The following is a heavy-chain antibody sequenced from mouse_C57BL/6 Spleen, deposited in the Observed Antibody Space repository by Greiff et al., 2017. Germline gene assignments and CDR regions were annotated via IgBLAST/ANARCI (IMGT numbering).Heavy chain of an antibody. CDR2: ISSGGDYI. CDR3: TRDQGSSPAWFAY. J-gene: IGHJ3*01. Sequence: EVKVVESGEGLVKPGGSLKLSCAASGFTFSSYAMSWVRQTPEKRLEWVAYISSGGDYIYYADIVKGRFTISRDNARNTLYLQMSSRKSEDTAMYYCTRDQGSSPAWFAYWGQGTLVTVSA. CDR1: GFTFSSYA. V-gene: IGHV5-9-1*02. D-gene: IGHD1-1*01.